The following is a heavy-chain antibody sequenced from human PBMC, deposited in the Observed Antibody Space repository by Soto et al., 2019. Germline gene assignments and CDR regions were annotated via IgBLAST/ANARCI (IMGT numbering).Heavy chain of an antibody. CDR2: IYPGDSDT. CDR1: GYSFTSYW. D-gene: IGHD2-8*01. J-gene: IGHJ5*02. Sequence: PGESLKISCKGSGYSFTSYWIGWVRQMPGKGLEWMGIIYPGDSDTRYSPSFQGQVTISADKSISTAYLQWSSLKASDTAMYYCARGGDIVLMANNWFDPWGQGTLVTVSS. V-gene: IGHV5-51*01. CDR3: ARGGDIVLMANNWFDP.